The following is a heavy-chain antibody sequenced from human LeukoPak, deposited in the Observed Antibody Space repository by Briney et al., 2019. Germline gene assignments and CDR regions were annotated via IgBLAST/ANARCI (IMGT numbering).Heavy chain of an antibody. J-gene: IGHJ4*02. V-gene: IGHV4-59*08. CDR3: ARAVTGTSLVDF. CDR1: GVSIGGDH. Sequence: SSETLSLTCTISGVSIGGDHWSWLRQAPGEGLEWIGYISYTGSTSYNPSLRSRVTISLNTPENQFSLRLASVTAADTAVYYCARAVTGTSLVDFWGQGTLVAVSS. CDR2: ISYTGST. D-gene: IGHD6-19*01.